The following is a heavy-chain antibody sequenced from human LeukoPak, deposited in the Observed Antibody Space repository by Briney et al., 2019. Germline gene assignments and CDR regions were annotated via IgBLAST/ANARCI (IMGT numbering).Heavy chain of an antibody. D-gene: IGHD2-8*02. CDR3: ARRPSVTGAPFDY. Sequence: GESLQTSCRGSGYSFSDYWIGWVRQMPGEGLEWMGLISASGSDFRNSPSFEGQITISVDKSINTAYLQWSRLRASDTAIYYCARRPSVTGAPFDYWGQGTLVTVSS. CDR2: ISASGSDF. CDR1: GYSFSDYW. V-gene: IGHV5-51*01. J-gene: IGHJ4*02.